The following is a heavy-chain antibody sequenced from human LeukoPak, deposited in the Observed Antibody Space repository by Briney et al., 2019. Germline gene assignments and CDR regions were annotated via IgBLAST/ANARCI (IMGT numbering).Heavy chain of an antibody. CDR1: GFTFDDYA. CDR2: ISWNSGST. J-gene: IGHJ6*02. CDR3: AKDIVLGNYYYYGMDV. V-gene: IGHV3-9*01. D-gene: IGHD2-8*02. Sequence: GRSLRLSCAASGFTFDDYAMHWVRQAPGKGLEWVSGISWNSGSTGYADSVKGRFTISRDNAKNSLYLQMNSLRAEDTALYYCAKDIVLGNYYYYGMDVWGQGTTVTVSS.